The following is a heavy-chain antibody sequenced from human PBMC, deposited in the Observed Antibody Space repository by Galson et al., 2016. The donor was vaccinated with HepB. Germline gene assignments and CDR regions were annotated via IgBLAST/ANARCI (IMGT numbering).Heavy chain of an antibody. Sequence: QSGAEVKKPGASVQVSCTASGYTFANYGFSWVRQAPGQGPEWMGWISGNNGNTYYVEKFQGRVTMTTDTSTRTVYMELRSLRSDDTAVYYCAREARSRWYGMDVWGQGTTVTVSS. CDR1: GYTFANYG. CDR3: AREARSRWYGMDV. D-gene: IGHD6-13*01. J-gene: IGHJ6*02. V-gene: IGHV1-18*01. CDR2: ISGNNGNT.